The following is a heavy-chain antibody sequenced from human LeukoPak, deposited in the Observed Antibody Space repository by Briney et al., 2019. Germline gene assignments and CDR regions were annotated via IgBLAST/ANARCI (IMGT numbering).Heavy chain of an antibody. CDR3: ARDPHYYGSGIQSSAD. J-gene: IGHJ4*02. V-gene: IGHV4-34*01. Sequence: PSETLSLTCAVYGGSLSGYYWSWIRQPPGKGLEWIGEINHSGSTNYNPSLKSRVTISVDTSKNQFSLKLSSVTAADTAVYYCARDPHYYGSGIQSSADWGQGTLVTVSS. D-gene: IGHD3-10*01. CDR1: GGSLSGYY. CDR2: INHSGST.